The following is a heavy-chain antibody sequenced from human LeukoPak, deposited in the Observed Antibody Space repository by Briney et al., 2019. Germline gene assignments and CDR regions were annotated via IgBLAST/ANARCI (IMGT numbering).Heavy chain of an antibody. CDR2: ISYDGSNK. CDR1: GFTFSSYA. CDR3: ATRGIAVAGYFDY. J-gene: IGHJ4*02. D-gene: IGHD6-19*01. Sequence: PGRSLRLSCAASGFTFSSYAMHWVRQAPGKGLEWVAVISYDGSNKYYADSVKGRFTISRDNSKNTLYLQMNSLRAEDTAVYYCATRGIAVAGYFDYWGQGTLVTVSS. V-gene: IGHV3-30-3*01.